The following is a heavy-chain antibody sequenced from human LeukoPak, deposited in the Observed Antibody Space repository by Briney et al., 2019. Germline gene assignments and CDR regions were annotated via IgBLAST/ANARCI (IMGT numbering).Heavy chain of an antibody. J-gene: IGHJ3*02. CDR2: ISGSGGST. D-gene: IGHD3-10*01. CDR3: AKNPSSDDAFDI. V-gene: IGHV3-23*01. CDR1: GFTFSGYA. Sequence: GGSLRLSCAASGFTFSGYAMSWVRQAPGKGLEWVSDISGSGGSTYYADSVKGRFTISRDNATNTLYLQMNSLRAEDTAVYYCAKNPSSDDAFDIWGQGTMVTLSS.